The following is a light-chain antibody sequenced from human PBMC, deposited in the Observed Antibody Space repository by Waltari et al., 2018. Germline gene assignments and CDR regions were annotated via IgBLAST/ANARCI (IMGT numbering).Light chain of an antibody. J-gene: IGKJ3*01. Sequence: ELVLTQSPDFQSATPNEKVTITCRASKNIGTDLHWYQQKPYQSPNLLIRYASRSFSGVPSRFSGSGSGTTFTLTISSLQAEDAATYYCHQSGSLPFTFGPGTKVDIK. CDR2: YAS. CDR1: KNIGTD. CDR3: HQSGSLPFT. V-gene: IGKV6-21*01.